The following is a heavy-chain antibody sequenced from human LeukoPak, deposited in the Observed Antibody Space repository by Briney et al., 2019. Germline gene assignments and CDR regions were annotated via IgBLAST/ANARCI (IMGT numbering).Heavy chain of an antibody. CDR3: AKGGVVHTFDI. CDR2: INGNGGST. V-gene: IGHV3-23*01. J-gene: IGHJ3*02. CDR1: GFAFSSYA. D-gene: IGHD2-15*01. Sequence: PGGSLRLSCAASGFAFSSYAMSWVRQAPGKGLEWVSAINGNGGSTYYADSVKGRFTVSRDNFKNTLYLQMNSLRAEDTAVYYCAKGGVVHTFDIWGQGTMVTVSS.